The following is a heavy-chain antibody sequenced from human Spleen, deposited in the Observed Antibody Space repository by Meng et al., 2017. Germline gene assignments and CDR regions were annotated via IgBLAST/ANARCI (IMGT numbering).Heavy chain of an antibody. CDR2: ISAYNGNT. D-gene: IGHD3-22*01. V-gene: IGHV1-18*01. CDR1: GGTFSSYA. J-gene: IGHJ4*02. Sequence: ASVKVSRKASGGTFSSYAISWVRQAPGQGLEWMGWISAYNGNTNYAQKLQGRVTMTTDTSTSTAYMELRSLRSDDTAVYYCAGDSSDYYDSSGYYFLGGYWGQGTLVTVSS. CDR3: AGDSSDYYDSSGYYFLGGY.